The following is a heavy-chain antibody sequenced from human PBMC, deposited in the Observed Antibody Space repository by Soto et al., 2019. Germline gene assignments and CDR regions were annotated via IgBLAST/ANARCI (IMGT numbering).Heavy chain of an antibody. Sequence: QVQLVQSGAEVKKPGASVKVSCKASGYTFKSYQIYWVRQSPGQRLECMGWVNISNGHTEYSQNFQGRVTMTRDTSSSTAYMELSSLRSEDTAVYYCARDTDLTLVTTLYYWGPGTPFTVSS. J-gene: IGHJ4*02. CDR2: VNISNGHT. D-gene: IGHD4-17*01. V-gene: IGHV1-3*04. CDR1: GYTFKSYQ. CDR3: ARDTDLTLVTTLYY.